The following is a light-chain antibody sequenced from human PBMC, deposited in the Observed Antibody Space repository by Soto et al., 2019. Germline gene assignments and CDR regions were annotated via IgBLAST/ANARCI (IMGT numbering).Light chain of an antibody. CDR2: EVS. CDR1: SXNVGSYNL. V-gene: IGLV2-23*02. Sequence: QSVLTQPASVSGSPGQSITISCTGTSXNVGSYNLVSWYQQHPGKAPKLMIYEVSKRPSGVSNRFSGSKSGNTASLTISGLQAEDEADYHCCSYAGSYTYVFGPGTKVTLL. J-gene: IGLJ1*01. CDR3: CSYAGSYTYV.